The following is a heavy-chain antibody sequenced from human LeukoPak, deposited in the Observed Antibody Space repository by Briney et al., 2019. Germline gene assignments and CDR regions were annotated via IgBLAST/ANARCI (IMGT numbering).Heavy chain of an antibody. D-gene: IGHD2-2*01. CDR1: GGSISSGGYY. CDR3: ARDAGHQLSRRNYYAMDV. V-gene: IGHV4-30-2*01. Sequence: SETLSLTCTVSGGSISSGGYYWSWIRQPPGKGLEWIGYIYHSGSTYYNPSLKSRVTISVDRSKNQFSLKLSSVTAADTAVYFCARDAGHQLSRRNYYAMDVWGQGTTVTVSS. CDR2: IYHSGST. J-gene: IGHJ6*02.